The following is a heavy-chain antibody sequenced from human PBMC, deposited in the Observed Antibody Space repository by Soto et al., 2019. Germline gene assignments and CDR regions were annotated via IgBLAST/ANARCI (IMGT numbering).Heavy chain of an antibody. CDR1: GYTFTGYY. D-gene: IGHD1-26*01. CDR2: INPSSAGT. Sequence: QVQLVQSRAEVKKPGASVKVSCKASGYTFTGYYMHWVRQAPGQGLEWMGWINPSSAGTNYAQKFQGRVTMTRDTSIGSAYMELSRLISDDTAVYYCASLVGATIYSYYGMDDWGQGPTVTVSS. CDR3: ASLVGATIYSYYGMDD. J-gene: IGHJ6*02. V-gene: IGHV1-2*02.